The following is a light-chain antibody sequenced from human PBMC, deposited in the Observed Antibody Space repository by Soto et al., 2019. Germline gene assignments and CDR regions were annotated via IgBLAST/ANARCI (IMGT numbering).Light chain of an antibody. J-gene: IGLJ1*01. CDR2: DVN. V-gene: IGLV2-8*01. CDR3: VSFAGGTYV. Sequence: QSALTQPPSASGSPGQSVIISCTGTSSDVGAYIFVSWYQQHPGKAPKLVVYDVNRRPPGVPDRFFGSKSGNTASLTVSGLQAEDEADYYCVSFAGGTYVFGTGTKVTVL. CDR1: SSDVGAYIF.